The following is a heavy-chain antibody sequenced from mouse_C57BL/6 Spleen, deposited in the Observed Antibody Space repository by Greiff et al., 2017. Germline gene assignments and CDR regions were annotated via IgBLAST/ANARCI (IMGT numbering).Heavy chain of an antibody. D-gene: IGHD1-1*01. Sequence: EVKLMESGPGLVKPSQSLSLTCSVTGYSITSGYYWNWIRQFPGNKLEWMGYLSYDGSNNYNPSLKNRISITRDTSKNQFFLKLNSVTTEDTATYYGARGYYGSLWYFDVWGTGTTVTVSS. CDR1: GYSITSGYY. J-gene: IGHJ1*03. V-gene: IGHV3-6*01. CDR2: LSYDGSN. CDR3: ARGYYGSLWYFDV.